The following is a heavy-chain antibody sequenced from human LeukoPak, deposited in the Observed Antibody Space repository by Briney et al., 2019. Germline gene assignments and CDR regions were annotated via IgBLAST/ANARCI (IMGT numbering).Heavy chain of an antibody. CDR2: IIPIFGTA. Sequence: SVKVSCKASGGTFSSYAISWVRQAPGQGLEWMGGIIPIFGTANYAQKFQGRVTITTDESTSTAYMELSRLRSEDTAVYYCARDLLRGGYGDYLNLDYWGQGTLVTVSS. CDR3: ARDLLRGGYGDYLNLDY. J-gene: IGHJ4*02. CDR1: GGTFSSYA. V-gene: IGHV1-69*05. D-gene: IGHD4-17*01.